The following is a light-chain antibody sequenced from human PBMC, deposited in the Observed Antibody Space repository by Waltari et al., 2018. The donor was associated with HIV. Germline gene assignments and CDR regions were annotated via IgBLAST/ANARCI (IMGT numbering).Light chain of an antibody. CDR1: SSNIGSNT. CDR3: AAWDDSLNAYV. J-gene: IGLJ1*01. CDR2: SLD. V-gene: IGLV1-44*01. Sequence: QSVLTQTPSASGTPGQRVIVSCSVSSSNIGSNTVNWYQPLPGAAPRLLIHSLDQRPSGVHDRFSGSKSGASASLAISGLQSEDEADYYCAAWDDSLNAYVFGGGTKVTVL.